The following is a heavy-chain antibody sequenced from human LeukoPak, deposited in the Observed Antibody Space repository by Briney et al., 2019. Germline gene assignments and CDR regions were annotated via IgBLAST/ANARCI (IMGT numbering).Heavy chain of an antibody. CDR2: FFTIVST. V-gene: IGHV4-4*07. D-gene: IGHD4-17*01. J-gene: IGHJ4*02. CDR1: GDSISRYY. Sequence: SETLSLTCTVSGDSISRYYWSWIRQPAGKGLEWIGRFFTIVSTNYNPSLKSRVTMSLATSKTQFSLTLNSVTAADTAVYYCARSAPSVTSYYFDSWGQGTLVTVSS. CDR3: ARSAPSVTSYYFDS.